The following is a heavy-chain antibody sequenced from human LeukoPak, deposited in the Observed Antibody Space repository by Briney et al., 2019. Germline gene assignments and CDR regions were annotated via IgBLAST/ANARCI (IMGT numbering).Heavy chain of an antibody. CDR2: INPNTGGT. CDR1: GYTFTGYY. Sequence: ASVKVSCKASGYTFTGYYLHWVRQAPGQGLEYMGWINPNTGGTNYVQKFQGRVTMTRDTSISTGYMELSSLRSEDTAVYYCATSFRAVNWFDPWGQGTLVTVSS. CDR3: ATSFRAVNWFDP. J-gene: IGHJ5*02. V-gene: IGHV1-2*02. D-gene: IGHD3-10*01.